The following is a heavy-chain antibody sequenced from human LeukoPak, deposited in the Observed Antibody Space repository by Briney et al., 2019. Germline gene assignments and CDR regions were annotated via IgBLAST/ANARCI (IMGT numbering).Heavy chain of an antibody. D-gene: IGHD6-19*01. CDR1: GGTFSGYA. Sequence: SVKVSCKASGGTFSGYAISWVRQAPGQGLEWMGGIIPIFGTANYAQKFQGRVTITTDESTSTAYMELSSLRSEDTAVYYCARDHGGGSGWLNVPDYWGQGTLVTVSS. J-gene: IGHJ4*02. V-gene: IGHV1-69*05. CDR3: ARDHGGGSGWLNVPDY. CDR2: IIPIFGTA.